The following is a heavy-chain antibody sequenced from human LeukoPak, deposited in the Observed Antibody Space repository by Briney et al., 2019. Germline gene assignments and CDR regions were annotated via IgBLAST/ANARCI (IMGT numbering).Heavy chain of an antibody. D-gene: IGHD3-22*01. J-gene: IGHJ6*02. CDR1: GGSFSGYY. V-gene: IGHV4-34*01. CDR3: AGDESSLIGMDV. Sequence: SETLSLTCAVYGGSFSGYYWSWIRQPPGKGLEWIGEINHSGSTNYNPSLKSRVTISVDTSKNQFSLKLSSVTAADTAVYYCAGDESSLIGMDVWGQGTTVTVSS. CDR2: INHSGST.